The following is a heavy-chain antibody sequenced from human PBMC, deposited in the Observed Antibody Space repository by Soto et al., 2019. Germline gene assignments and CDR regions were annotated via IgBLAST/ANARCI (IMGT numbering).Heavy chain of an antibody. CDR2: INHSGST. CDR3: ASSSGMPHYYYYYYGMDV. CDR1: GGSFSGYY. Sequence: SETLSLTCAVYGGSFSGYYWSWIRQPPGKGLEWIGEINHSGSTNYNPSLKSRVTISVDTSKNQLSLKLSSVTAADTAVYYCASSSGMPHYYYYYYGMDVWGQGTTVTVSS. D-gene: IGHD1-26*01. V-gene: IGHV4-34*01. J-gene: IGHJ6*02.